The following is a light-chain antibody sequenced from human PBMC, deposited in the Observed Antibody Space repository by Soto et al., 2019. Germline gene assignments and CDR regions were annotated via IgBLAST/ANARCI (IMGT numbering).Light chain of an antibody. J-gene: IGKJ1*01. CDR3: QQYNNWPRT. V-gene: IGKV3-15*01. Sequence: EIVMTQSPATLSVSPGERATLSCRASQSVSSNLAWYQQKPGQAPRLLIYGASTRATGIPARFSGSGSGTEFTLTISSLQSEDFEVYYCQQYNNWPRTFGQETKVEI. CDR2: GAS. CDR1: QSVSSN.